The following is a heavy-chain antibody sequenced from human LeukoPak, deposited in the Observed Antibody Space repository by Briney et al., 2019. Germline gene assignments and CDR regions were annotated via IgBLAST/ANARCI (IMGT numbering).Heavy chain of an antibody. J-gene: IGHJ4*02. CDR3: ARVVIDFWSGYYTTYYFDY. CDR1: GYTFTSYG. Sequence: ASVKVSCKASGYTFTSYGISWVRQAPGQGLEWMGWISAYNGNTNYAQKLQSRVTMTTDTSTSTAYMELRSLRSDDTAVYYCARVVIDFWSGYYTTYYFDYWGQGTLVTVSS. D-gene: IGHD3-3*01. CDR2: ISAYNGNT. V-gene: IGHV1-18*01.